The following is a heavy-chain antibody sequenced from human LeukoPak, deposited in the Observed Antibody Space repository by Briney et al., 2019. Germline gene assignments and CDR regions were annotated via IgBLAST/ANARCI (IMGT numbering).Heavy chain of an antibody. V-gene: IGHV3-23*01. CDR1: GFTFRTYG. D-gene: IGHD2-15*01. CDR2: NSNDGDT. J-gene: IGHJ2*01. Sequence: GGSLRLSCVASGFTFRTYGMTWVRQAPGEGLQWVSSNSNDGDTNYADSVQGRFSISRDNSKNILYLQMNNLKAEDTAFYYCARAGGGSYFDLWGRGTLVTVSS. CDR3: ARAGGGSYFDL.